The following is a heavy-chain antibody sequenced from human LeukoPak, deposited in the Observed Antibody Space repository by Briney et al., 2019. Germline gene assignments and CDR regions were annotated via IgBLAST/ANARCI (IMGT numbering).Heavy chain of an antibody. V-gene: IGHV7-4-1*02. J-gene: IGHJ6*02. CDR1: GYTFTSYA. D-gene: IGHD2-21*02. CDR2: LNTNTGNP. CDR3: ARDNCGGDCYGYYYYGVDV. Sequence: ASLKVSCKAYGYTFTSYAMNWVRQAPGQGLKWMGGLNTNTGNPTYAQGFTGRFVFSLDTSVSTAYLQISSLKAEDTTVYYCARDNCGGDCYGYYYYGVDVWGQGTTVTVSS.